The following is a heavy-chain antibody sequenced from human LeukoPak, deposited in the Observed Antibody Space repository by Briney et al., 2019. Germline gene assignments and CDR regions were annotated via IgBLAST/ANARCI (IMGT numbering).Heavy chain of an antibody. V-gene: IGHV4-38-2*01. J-gene: IGHJ4*02. CDR1: GYSFTSGHY. Sequence: SETLSLTCSVSGYSFTSGHYWGWIRQPPGEGLEWIANIYHTGSAHYNPSLKSRVTISVDTSKNQFSLKLSSVTAADTAVHYCARYCTSTTCILRGFDYWGQGTLVTVSS. CDR2: IYHTGSA. D-gene: IGHD2-2*01. CDR3: ARYCTSTTCILRGFDY.